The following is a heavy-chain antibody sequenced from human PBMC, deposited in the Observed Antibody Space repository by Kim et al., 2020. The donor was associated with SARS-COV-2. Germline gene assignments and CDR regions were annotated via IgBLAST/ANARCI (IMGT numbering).Heavy chain of an antibody. CDR3: ARVVSSTGYYMDY. J-gene: IGHJ4*02. V-gene: IGHV3-33*01. D-gene: IGHD3-22*01. Sequence: YTDAGQGRFTISGDNSKNTLFLQMNSPRAENTAVYFCARVVSSTGYYMDYWGQGTLVTVSS.